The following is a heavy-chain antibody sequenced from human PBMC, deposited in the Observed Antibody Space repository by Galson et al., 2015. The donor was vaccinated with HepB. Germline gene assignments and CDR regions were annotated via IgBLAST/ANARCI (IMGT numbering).Heavy chain of an antibody. CDR1: GYTFTGYY. D-gene: IGHD6-19*01. J-gene: IGHJ5*02. V-gene: IGHV1-2*06. CDR2: INPKSGGT. CDR3: ARSPEEQWLVKTLGWFDP. Sequence: VKVSCKASGYTFTGYYMHWVRQAPGQGLEWMGRINPKSGGTNYEQKFQGRVTVTWDTSISTAYMELSRLTSDDTAVYYCARSPEEQWLVKTLGWFDPWGQGTLVTVSS.